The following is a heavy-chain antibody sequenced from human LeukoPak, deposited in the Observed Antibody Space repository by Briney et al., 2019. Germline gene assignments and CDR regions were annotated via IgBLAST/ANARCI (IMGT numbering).Heavy chain of an antibody. CDR1: GGSFSGYY. Sequence: PSETLSLTCAVYGGSFSGYYWSWIRQPPGKGLEWIGEINHSGSTNYNPSLKSRVTISVDTSKNQFSLKLSSVTAADTAVYYCARHSSSTYYDFWSGYYPRYYFDYWGQGTLVTVSS. J-gene: IGHJ4*02. D-gene: IGHD3-3*01. CDR3: ARHSSSTYYDFWSGYYPRYYFDY. CDR2: INHSGST. V-gene: IGHV4-34*01.